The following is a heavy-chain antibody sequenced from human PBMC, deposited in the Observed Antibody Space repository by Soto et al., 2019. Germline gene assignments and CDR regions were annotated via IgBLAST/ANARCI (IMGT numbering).Heavy chain of an antibody. Sequence: QVQLVQSGAEVKKPGSSVKVSCKASGGTFSSYTLSWVRQAPGQGLEWMGRIIPILPIADYAQKFQDRLNSTXXKXTXXVYMELSSLSSEDTAVYYCASVSTVNSYAHYGMDVWGQGTTVTVSS. V-gene: IGHV1-69*02. D-gene: IGHD4-17*01. CDR1: GGTFSSYT. J-gene: IGHJ6*02. CDR3: ASVSTVNSYAHYGMDV. CDR2: IIPILPIA.